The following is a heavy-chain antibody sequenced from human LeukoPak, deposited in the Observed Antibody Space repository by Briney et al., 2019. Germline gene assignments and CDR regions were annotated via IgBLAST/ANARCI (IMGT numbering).Heavy chain of an antibody. D-gene: IGHD6-19*01. CDR2: INANSGGT. CDR3: ARENSDWAFDY. J-gene: IGHJ4*02. V-gene: IGHV1-2*02. Sequence: ASVKVSCKASGYTFTGYYIHWVRQAPGQGLEWMGWINANSGGTKYAQKFQGRVTMTRDTSISTAYMELSRLGSDDTAVYYCARENSDWAFDYWGQETLDSVSS. CDR1: GYTFTGYY.